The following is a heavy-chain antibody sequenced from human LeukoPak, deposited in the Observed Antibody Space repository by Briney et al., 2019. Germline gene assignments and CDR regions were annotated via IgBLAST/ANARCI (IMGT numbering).Heavy chain of an antibody. V-gene: IGHV1-2*02. D-gene: IGHD4-23*01. CDR2: INPNSGGT. Sequence: ASVSVSCKASGYTFTGYYMHWVRQAPGQGLEWMGWINPNSGGTNYAQTFQGRVTITRDTSISTAYMELSRLRSDDTAVYYCARAGRTTVVTDDAFDIWGQGTMVTVSS. CDR3: ARAGRTTVVTDDAFDI. J-gene: IGHJ3*02. CDR1: GYTFTGYY.